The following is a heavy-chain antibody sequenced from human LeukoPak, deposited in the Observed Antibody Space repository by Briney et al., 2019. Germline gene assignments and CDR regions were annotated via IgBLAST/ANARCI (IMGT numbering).Heavy chain of an antibody. J-gene: IGHJ4*02. CDR2: ISSSSVTI. CDR1: GFTFNNYI. D-gene: IGHD1-26*01. V-gene: IGHV3-48*01. CDR3: ARDAHGDY. Sequence: PGGSLRLSCAASGFTFNNYIMNWVRQGPGKGAEWVSYISSSSVTIYYADSVKGRFTISRDNAKNSLFLQMDSLRAEDTAVYYCARDAHGDYWGQGTLVTVSS.